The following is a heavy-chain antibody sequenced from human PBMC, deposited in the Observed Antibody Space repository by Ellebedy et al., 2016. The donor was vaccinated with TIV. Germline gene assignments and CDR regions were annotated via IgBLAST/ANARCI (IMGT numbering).Heavy chain of an antibody. D-gene: IGHD5-12*01. CDR2: IIPVLGTT. V-gene: IGHV1-69*06. CDR1: GNTVSSYA. CDR3: ARVFAYSDHGMDV. Sequence: SVKVSCXASGNTVSSYAIGWVRQAPGQGLEWMGQIIPVLGTTNYAQKFQGRVTITADKSTSTAYMELSSLRSEDTAVYYCARVFAYSDHGMDVWGQGTTVTVSS. J-gene: IGHJ6*02.